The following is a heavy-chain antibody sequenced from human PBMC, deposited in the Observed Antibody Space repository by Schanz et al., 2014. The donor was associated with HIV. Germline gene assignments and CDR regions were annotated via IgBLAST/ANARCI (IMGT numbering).Heavy chain of an antibody. V-gene: IGHV4-34*01. Sequence: QVQLKQWGAGLLKPSETLSLTCAVYGGSLSGHYWSWIRQSPGKGLEWIGEINHGGSPNYNASLKRRVPITIDASKGQFPREVTSVPAADTAVYYCARQGEDSVAARWFSGVDVWGQGTTVIVSS. CDR1: GGSLSGHY. J-gene: IGHJ6*02. D-gene: IGHD6-6*01. CDR3: ARQGEDSVAARWFSGVDV. CDR2: INHGGSP.